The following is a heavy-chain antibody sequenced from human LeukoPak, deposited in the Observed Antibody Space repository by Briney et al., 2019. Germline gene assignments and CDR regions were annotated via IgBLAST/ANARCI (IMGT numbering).Heavy chain of an antibody. Sequence: SETLSLTCTVSGGSVSSRTYYWGWIRQPPGKGLEWIGSIYYSGNAYQNPSLKSRVSISVDTSKNQFSLQLNSVTPEDTAVYYCARNYRPDFDYWGQGTLVTVSS. CDR2: IYYSGNA. J-gene: IGHJ4*02. D-gene: IGHD1-7*01. V-gene: IGHV4-39*07. CDR3: ARNYRPDFDY. CDR1: GGSVSSRTYY.